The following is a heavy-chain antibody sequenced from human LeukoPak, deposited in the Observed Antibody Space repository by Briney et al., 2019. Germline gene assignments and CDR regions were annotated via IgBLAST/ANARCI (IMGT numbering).Heavy chain of an antibody. Sequence: ASVKVSCKASGYTFTGYYMHWVRQAPGQGLEWMGWINPNSGGTNYAQKFQGRVTMTRDTSISTAYMELSRLRSDDTAVYYCAREGVADIVATIVGNWFDPWGQGTLVTVSS. V-gene: IGHV1-2*02. CDR1: GYTFTGYY. CDR3: AREGVADIVATIVGNWFDP. CDR2: INPNSGGT. D-gene: IGHD5-12*01. J-gene: IGHJ5*02.